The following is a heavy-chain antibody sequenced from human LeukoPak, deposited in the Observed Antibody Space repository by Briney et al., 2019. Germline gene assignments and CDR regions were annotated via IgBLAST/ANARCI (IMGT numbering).Heavy chain of an antibody. CDR2: ISGSGDST. J-gene: IGHJ4*02. CDR3: AIETAGYFDY. Sequence: GGSLRLSCAASGFTFDNYAMSWVRQAPGKGLEWVSVISGSGDSTYYADSVKGRFTISRDNSKNTLYLQMSSLRAEDTAVYYCAIETAGYFDYWGQGTLVTVSS. CDR1: GFTFDNYA. V-gene: IGHV3-23*01.